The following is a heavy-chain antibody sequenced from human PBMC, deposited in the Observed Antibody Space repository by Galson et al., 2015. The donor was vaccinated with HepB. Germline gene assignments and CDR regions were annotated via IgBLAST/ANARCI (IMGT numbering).Heavy chain of an antibody. CDR1: GYTFTSYD. J-gene: IGHJ6*02. CDR3: ARDLITMVRGGSMNYGMDV. V-gene: IGHV1-8*01. D-gene: IGHD3-10*01. CDR2: MNPNSGNT. Sequence: SVKVSCKASGYTFTSYDINWVRQATGQGLEWMGWMNPNSGNTGYAQKFQGRVTMTRNNSISTVYMELSSLRSEDTAVYYCARDLITMVRGGSMNYGMDVWGQGATVTVSS.